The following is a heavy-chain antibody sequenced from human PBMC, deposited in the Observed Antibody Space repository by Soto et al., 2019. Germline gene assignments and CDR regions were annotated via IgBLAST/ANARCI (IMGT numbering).Heavy chain of an antibody. D-gene: IGHD5-18*01. CDR1: GGTFSSYA. CDR2: IIPIFGTA. J-gene: IGHJ4*02. V-gene: IGHV1-69*06. Sequence: SVKVSCKASGGTFSSYAISWVRQAPGQGLELMGGIIPIFGTANYAQKFQGRVTITADKSTSTAYLELNSLRADDTAVYYCARDRLWIQLWSDTFDYWGQGTLVTVSS. CDR3: ARDRLWIQLWSDTFDY.